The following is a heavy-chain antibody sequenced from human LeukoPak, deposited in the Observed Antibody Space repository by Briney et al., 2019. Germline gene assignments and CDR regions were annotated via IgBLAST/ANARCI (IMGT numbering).Heavy chain of an antibody. Sequence: VSVKVSCKASGYTFTSYDINWVRQATGQGLEWMGWMNPNSGNTGYAQKFQGRVTMTRNTSISTAYMELSSLRSEDTAVYYCARGYYYDSSGPSVDMDVWGQGTTVTVSS. J-gene: IGHJ6*02. CDR2: MNPNSGNT. CDR3: ARGYYYDSSGPSVDMDV. V-gene: IGHV1-8*01. CDR1: GYTFTSYD. D-gene: IGHD3-22*01.